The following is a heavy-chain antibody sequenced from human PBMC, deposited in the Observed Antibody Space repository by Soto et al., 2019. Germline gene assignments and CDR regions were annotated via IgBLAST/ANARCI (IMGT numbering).Heavy chain of an antibody. J-gene: IGHJ4*02. Sequence: QMHLQESGPGLLKPSETLSLTCTVSGGSISSSSYYWAWVRQPPGKGLEWIGSVYYSGTAYYTESLRSRLTLSVDPSNNQFSLNVNSVTAGDTAVYYCARLSYCSARACIFDSWGQGILVTVSS. V-gene: IGHV4-39*01. CDR2: VYYSGTA. D-gene: IGHD6-19*01. CDR3: ARLSYCSARACIFDS. CDR1: GGSISSSSYY.